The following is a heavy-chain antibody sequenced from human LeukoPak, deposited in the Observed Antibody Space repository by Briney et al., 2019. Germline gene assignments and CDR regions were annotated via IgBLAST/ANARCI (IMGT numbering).Heavy chain of an antibody. D-gene: IGHD1-26*01. J-gene: IGHJ4*02. CDR1: EFMFSSHE. Sequence: PGGSLRLSXAASEFMFSSHEMNWVRQAPGKGLEWVSYINSDGKTVYYADSVKGRFTVSRDNAKKSLYLQMNSLRAEDTAVYYCARGPRGIVGATRSDDYWGQGTLVTVSS. V-gene: IGHV3-48*03. CDR2: INSDGKTV. CDR3: ARGPRGIVGATRSDDY.